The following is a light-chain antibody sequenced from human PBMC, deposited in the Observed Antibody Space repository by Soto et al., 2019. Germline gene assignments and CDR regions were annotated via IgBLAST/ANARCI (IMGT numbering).Light chain of an antibody. J-gene: IGKJ3*01. Sequence: DIQMTQSPSSLSASVGDRVTITCRASQSITIYLNWYQQKPGKAPKLLIYAAFNLQSGVPSRFSGSGSGTDFTLTISSLQAEDFATYYCQQSYSRPPTFGPGTKVDIK. CDR2: AAF. V-gene: IGKV1-39*01. CDR3: QQSYSRPPT. CDR1: QSITIY.